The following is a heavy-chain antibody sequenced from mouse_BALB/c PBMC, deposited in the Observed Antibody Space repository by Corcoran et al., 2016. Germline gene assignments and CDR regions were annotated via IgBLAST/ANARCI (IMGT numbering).Heavy chain of an antibody. Sequence: EVQLQQSGPELVKPGASVKMSCMASGYTFTSYVMHWVKQKPGQGLEWIGYINPYNDGTKYNEKFKGKATLTSDKSSSTAYMELSSLTSEDCAVYYCAREGRRGYFDVWGAGTTVTVSS. CDR3: AREGRRGYFDV. CDR2: INPYNDGT. J-gene: IGHJ1*01. V-gene: IGHV1S136*01. CDR1: GYTFTSYV.